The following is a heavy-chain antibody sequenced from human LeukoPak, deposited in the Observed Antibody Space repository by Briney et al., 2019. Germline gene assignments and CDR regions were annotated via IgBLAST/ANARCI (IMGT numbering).Heavy chain of an antibody. J-gene: IGHJ3*02. V-gene: IGHV4-59*01. Sequence: PSETLSLTCTVSGGSISSYYWSWIRQPPGKGLEWIGYVYYRGSTNYNPSLKSRVTISLDTSKNQFSLKLSSVTAADTAVYYCARDRTYDFWSGHTFAIWGQGTVVTVSS. CDR1: GGSISSYY. CDR3: ARDRTYDFWSGHTFAI. D-gene: IGHD3-3*01. CDR2: VYYRGST.